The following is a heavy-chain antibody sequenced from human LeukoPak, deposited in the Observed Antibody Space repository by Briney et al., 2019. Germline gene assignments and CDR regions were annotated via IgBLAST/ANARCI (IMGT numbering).Heavy chain of an antibody. J-gene: IGHJ4*02. Sequence: SVKVSCKASGGTFNSYVISWVRQAPGQGLEWMGGIIPMFGTANYAQRFQGRVTITADESTSTAYMELSSLRSEDTAVYYCARERVAYCGGDCYSAFDYWGQGTLVTVSS. CDR3: ARERVAYCGGDCYSAFDY. D-gene: IGHD2-21*02. V-gene: IGHV1-69*13. CDR2: IIPMFGTA. CDR1: GGTFNSYV.